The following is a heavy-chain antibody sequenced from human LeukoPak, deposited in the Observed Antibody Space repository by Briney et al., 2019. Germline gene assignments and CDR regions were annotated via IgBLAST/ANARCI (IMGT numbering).Heavy chain of an antibody. J-gene: IGHJ4*02. D-gene: IGHD5-18*01. V-gene: IGHV1-69*05. CDR1: GGTFSSYA. CDR3: AAAGDTAMVTGGDY. Sequence: ASVKVSCKASGGTFSSYAISWVRQAPGQGLEWMGGIIPIFGTANYAQKFQGRVTITTDESTSTAYMELSSLRSEDTAVYYCAAAGDTAMVTGGDYWGQGTLVTVSS. CDR2: IIPIFGTA.